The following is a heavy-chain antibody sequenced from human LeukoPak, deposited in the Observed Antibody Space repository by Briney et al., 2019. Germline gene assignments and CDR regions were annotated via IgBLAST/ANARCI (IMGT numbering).Heavy chain of an antibody. CDR1: GFTFSSYA. J-gene: IGHJ3*02. CDR2: ISYDGSNK. Sequence: GGSLRLSCAASGFTFSSYAMHWVRQAPGKGLEWVAVISYDGSNKYYADSVKGRFTISRDNSKNTLYLQMNSLRAEDTAVYYCARDYEDTAMADAFDIGGQGTMVTVSS. CDR3: ARDYEDTAMADAFDI. D-gene: IGHD5-18*01. V-gene: IGHV3-30-3*01.